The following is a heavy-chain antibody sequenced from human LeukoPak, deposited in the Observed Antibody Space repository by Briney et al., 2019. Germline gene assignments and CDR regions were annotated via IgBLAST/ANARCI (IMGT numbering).Heavy chain of an antibody. J-gene: IGHJ3*02. CDR1: GFTFSDYY. Sequence: GGSLRLSCAASGFTFSDYYMSWIRQAPGKGLEWVSYISSSGSTIYYADSVKGRFAISRDNAKNSLYLQVNSLRAEDTAVYYCAGPSDYYDKAQAFDIWGQGTMVTVSS. D-gene: IGHD3-22*01. CDR2: ISSSGSTI. V-gene: IGHV3-11*01. CDR3: AGPSDYYDKAQAFDI.